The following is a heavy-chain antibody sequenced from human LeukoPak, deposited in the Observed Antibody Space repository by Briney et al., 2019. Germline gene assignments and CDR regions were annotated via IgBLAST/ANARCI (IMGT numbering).Heavy chain of an antibody. CDR3: AKGGIPVPYGMDV. Sequence: PGRSLRLSCAASGFTFDDYAMHWVRQAPGKGLEWVSGISWNSGSIGYADSVKGRFTISRDNAKNSLYLQMNSLRAEDTALYYCAKGGIPVPYGMDVWGQGTTVSVSS. V-gene: IGHV3-9*01. CDR2: ISWNSGSI. CDR1: GFTFDDYA. J-gene: IGHJ6*02. D-gene: IGHD6-19*01.